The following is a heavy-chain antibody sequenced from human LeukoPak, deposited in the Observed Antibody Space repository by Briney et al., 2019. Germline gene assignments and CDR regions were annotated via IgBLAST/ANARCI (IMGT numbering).Heavy chain of an antibody. Sequence: PGGSLRLSCAASGFTFSSYAMSWVRQAPGKGVEWVSGISGSGGSTYYADSVKGGFTISRDNAKNTLYLQMNSLRAEDTAVYYCAKRASFWQQLVDWGQGTLVTASS. D-gene: IGHD6-13*01. J-gene: IGHJ4*02. CDR3: AKRASFWQQLVD. CDR1: GFTFSSYA. V-gene: IGHV3-23*01. CDR2: ISGSGGST.